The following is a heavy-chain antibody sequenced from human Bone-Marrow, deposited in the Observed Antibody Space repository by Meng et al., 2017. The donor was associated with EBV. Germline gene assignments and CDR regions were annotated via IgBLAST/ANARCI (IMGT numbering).Heavy chain of an antibody. CDR3: ARVRSVATITLFDY. CDR1: GGSFSGYD. Sequence: QVRLQRWGAGLLNPSEALALSCAGYGGSFSGYDWRWIRQPSGKGLEWIGEINHSGSTNYNPSLKSRVTISVDTSKNQFSLKRSSVTAAETAVYYCARVRSVATITLFDYWGQGTLVTVSS. D-gene: IGHD5-24*01. CDR2: INHSGST. J-gene: IGHJ4*02. V-gene: IGHV4-34*01.